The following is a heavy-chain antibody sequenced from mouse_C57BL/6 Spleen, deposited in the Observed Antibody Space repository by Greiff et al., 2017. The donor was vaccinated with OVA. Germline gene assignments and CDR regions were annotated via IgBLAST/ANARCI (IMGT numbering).Heavy chain of an antibody. D-gene: IGHD1-1*01. V-gene: IGHV2-3*01. CDR3: AKGGFYYYGSSPYYFDY. CDR1: GFSLTSYG. Sequence: VKLMESGPGLVAPSQSLSITCTVSGFSLTSYGVSWVRQPPGKGLEWLGVIWGDGSTNYYSALISRLSISKDNSKSQVFLKLNRLQTDDTATYYCAKGGFYYYGSSPYYFDYWGQGTTLTVSS. CDR2: IWGDGST. J-gene: IGHJ2*01.